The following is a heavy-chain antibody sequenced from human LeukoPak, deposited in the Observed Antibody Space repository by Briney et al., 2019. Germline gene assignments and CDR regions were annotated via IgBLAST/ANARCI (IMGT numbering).Heavy chain of an antibody. CDR2: INHSGST. CDR3: ARAAYYDFWSGYGGYYYGMDV. Sequence: SETLSLTCAVYGGSFSGYYWSWIRQPPGKGLEWIGEINHSGSTNYNPSLKSRVTISVDTSKNQFSLKLSSVTAADTAVYYCARAAYYDFWSGYGGYYYGMDVWGQGTTATVSS. V-gene: IGHV4-34*01. CDR1: GGSFSGYY. D-gene: IGHD3-3*01. J-gene: IGHJ6*02.